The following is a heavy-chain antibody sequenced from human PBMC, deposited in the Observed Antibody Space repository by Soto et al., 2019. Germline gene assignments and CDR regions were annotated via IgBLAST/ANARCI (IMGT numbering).Heavy chain of an antibody. CDR2: MNPNSGNT. V-gene: IGHV1-8*01. CDR1: GYTFTNNV. CDR3: ARVMLGGHSDY. D-gene: IGHD2-15*01. Sequence: QVQLVRSGAEVKKPGASVTVSCKASGYTFTNNVINGVRQAPGQGLEWMGWMNPNSGNTGYAQKFQGRVNMPRNTSIRTADIDLSSLSSDDTAVYYCARVMLGGHSDYWGQGTLVTASP. J-gene: IGHJ4*02.